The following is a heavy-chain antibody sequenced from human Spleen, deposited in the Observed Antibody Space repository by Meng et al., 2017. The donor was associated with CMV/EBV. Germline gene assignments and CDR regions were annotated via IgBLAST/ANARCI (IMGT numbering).Heavy chain of an antibody. J-gene: IGHJ5*02. V-gene: IGHV1-18*01. CDR3: AREGVYVRFTWFDP. D-gene: IGHD3-10*02. Sequence: ASVKVSCKASGYTFANYGITWVRQAPGQGLEWMGWISTQYGNTKYAQRFQGRVTMTTDTSTNTAYMELRSLRSDDTAVYYCAREGVYVRFTWFDPWGQGTLVTVSS. CDR2: ISTQYGNT. CDR1: GYTFANYG.